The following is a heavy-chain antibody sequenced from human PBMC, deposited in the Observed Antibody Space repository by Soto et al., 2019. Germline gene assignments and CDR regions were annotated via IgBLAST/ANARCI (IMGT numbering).Heavy chain of an antibody. CDR3: ARGGLGGSLDYYGMDV. CDR1: GGTFSSYA. D-gene: IGHD3-16*01. CDR2: ITPIFGTA. J-gene: IGHJ6*02. Sequence: QVQLVQSGAEVKKPGSSVKVSCKDSGGTFSSYAISWVRQAPGQGLEWMGGITPIFGTANYAQKFQGRVTITADESTSTAYMELSSLRSEDTAVYYCARGGLGGSLDYYGMDVWGQGTTVTVSS. V-gene: IGHV1-69*01.